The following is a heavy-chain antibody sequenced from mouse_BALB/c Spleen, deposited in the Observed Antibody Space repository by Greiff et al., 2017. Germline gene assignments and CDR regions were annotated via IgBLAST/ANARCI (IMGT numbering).Heavy chain of an antibody. CDR3: ARAYDSWFAY. Sequence: DVHLVESGGGLVQPGGSRKLSCAASGFTFSSFGMHWVRQAPEKGLEWVAYISSGSSTIYYADTVKGRFTISRDNPKNTLFLQMTSLRSEDTAMYYCARAYDSWFAYWGQGTLVTVSA. CDR1: GFTFSSFG. J-gene: IGHJ3*01. CDR2: ISSGSSTI. V-gene: IGHV5-17*02. D-gene: IGHD2-4*01.